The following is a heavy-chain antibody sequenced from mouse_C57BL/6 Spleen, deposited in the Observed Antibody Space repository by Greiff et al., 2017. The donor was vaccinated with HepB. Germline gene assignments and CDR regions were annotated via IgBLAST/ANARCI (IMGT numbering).Heavy chain of an antibody. Sequence: EVKLMESGGGLVQPGGSLKLSCAASGFTFSDYYMYWVRQTPEKRLEWVAYISNGGGSTYYPDTVKGRFTISRDNAKNTLYLQMSRLKSEDTAMYYCARRGTTARAMDYWGQGTSVTVSS. D-gene: IGHD1-2*01. CDR3: ARRGTTARAMDY. V-gene: IGHV5-12*01. J-gene: IGHJ4*01. CDR1: GFTFSDYY. CDR2: ISNGGGST.